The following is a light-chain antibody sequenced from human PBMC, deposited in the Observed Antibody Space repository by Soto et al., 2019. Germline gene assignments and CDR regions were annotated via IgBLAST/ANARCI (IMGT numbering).Light chain of an antibody. V-gene: IGKV1-39*01. CDR2: SAS. CDR1: HNIRTY. J-gene: IGKJ1*01. CDR3: QQSYDTLWT. Sequence: DIQMTQSPSSLSASVGDRVTISCRATHNIRTYLNWYRQKPGKAPDLLIYSASKLQSGVPSRFSGSGSGTDFTLTISSLRPEDFATYYCQQSYDTLWTFGQGTKVEIE.